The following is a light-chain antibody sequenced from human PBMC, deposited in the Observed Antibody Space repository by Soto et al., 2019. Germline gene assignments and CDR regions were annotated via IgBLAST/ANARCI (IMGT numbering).Light chain of an antibody. CDR1: QTVSSNY. CDR2: GAA. V-gene: IGKV3-20*01. J-gene: IGKJ1*01. Sequence: VLTQSRGTLSLSPGERATLSCRASQTVSSNYLAWCQQKPGQAPRLLIYGAASRASGIPDMFSSSGSGTVFSLTISRLEAEDLAVDFCQQYGSSGTFGPGTKVDIK. CDR3: QQYGSSGT.